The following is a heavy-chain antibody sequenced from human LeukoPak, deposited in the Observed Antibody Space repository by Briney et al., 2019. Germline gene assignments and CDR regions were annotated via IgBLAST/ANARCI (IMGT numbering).Heavy chain of an antibody. D-gene: IGHD6-13*01. CDR1: GGSISSYY. CDR3: ARHVNGIAAAGTPMDV. Sequence: SETLSLTCTVSGGSISSYYWSWIRQPPGKGLEWIGYIYYSGSTNYNPSLKSRVTISVDTSKNQFSLKLSSVTAADTAVYYCARHVNGIAAAGTPMDVWGQGTTVTVSS. V-gene: IGHV4-59*08. CDR2: IYYSGST. J-gene: IGHJ6*02.